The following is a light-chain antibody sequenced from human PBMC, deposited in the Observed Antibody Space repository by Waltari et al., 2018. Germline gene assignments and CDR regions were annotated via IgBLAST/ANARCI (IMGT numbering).Light chain of an antibody. Sequence: QSALTQPASVSGSPGQSIAISCIGTSSDVGANNFLSWYQQHPGRAPKLMIHEVTKRPSGVSTRFSGSKSGNTASLTISGLQAEDEADYYCCLYTSIGPVLIGGGTKVTVL. CDR3: CLYTSIGPVL. V-gene: IGLV2-23*02. CDR2: EVT. CDR1: SSDVGANNF. J-gene: IGLJ2*01.